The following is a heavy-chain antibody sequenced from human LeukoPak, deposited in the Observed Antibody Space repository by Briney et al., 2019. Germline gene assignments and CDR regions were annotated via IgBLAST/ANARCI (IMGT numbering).Heavy chain of an antibody. CDR1: DDSFSSHY. CDR2: ISYIGST. V-gene: IGHV4-59*11. J-gene: IGHJ4*02. Sequence: SETLSLTCAVSDDSFSSHYWTWIRQPPGKGLEWIGYISYIGSTNYNPSLKSRVTMSVDTSKNQFSLKLSSVTAADTAVYYCARSGLLWFGESHFDYWGQGTLVTVSS. CDR3: ARSGLLWFGESHFDY. D-gene: IGHD3-10*01.